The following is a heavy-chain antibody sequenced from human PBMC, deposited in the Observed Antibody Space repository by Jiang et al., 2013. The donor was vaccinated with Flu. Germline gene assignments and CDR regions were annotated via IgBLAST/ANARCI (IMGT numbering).Heavy chain of an antibody. CDR1: GGSISSYY. D-gene: IGHD1-26*01. J-gene: IGHJ4*02. V-gene: IGHV4-59*01. CDR2: IYYSGST. Sequence: VQLVESGPGLVKPSETLSLTCTVSGGSISSYYWSWIRQPPGKGLEWIGYIYYSGSTNYNPSLKSRVTISVDTSKNQFSLKLSSVTAADTAVYYRARAPQPGSYLHFDYWGQGTLVTVSS. CDR3: ARAPQPGSYLHFDY.